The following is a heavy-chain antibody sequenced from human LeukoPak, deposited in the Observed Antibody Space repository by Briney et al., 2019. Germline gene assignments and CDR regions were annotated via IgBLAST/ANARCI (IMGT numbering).Heavy chain of an antibody. Sequence: PSETLSLTCTVSGGSISSYYWSWIRQPPGKGLEWIGYIYYSGSTNYNPSLKSRVTISVDTSKNQFSLKLSSVTAADTAVYYCARARRGLHLEYFDYWGQGTLVTVSS. J-gene: IGHJ4*02. CDR3: ARARRGLHLEYFDY. V-gene: IGHV4-59*01. CDR2: IYYSGST. CDR1: GGSISSYY. D-gene: IGHD3-16*01.